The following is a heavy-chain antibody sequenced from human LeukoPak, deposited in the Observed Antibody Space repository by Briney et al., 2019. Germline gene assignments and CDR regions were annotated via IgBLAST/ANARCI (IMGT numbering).Heavy chain of an antibody. Sequence: GGSLRLSCAASGFTFSSYSMNWVRQAPGKGLEWVSPISSSSSYIYYADSVKGRFTISRDNAKNSLYLQMNSLRAEDTAVYYCARDLSDMVRGVVDYWGQGTLVTVSS. CDR2: ISSSSSYI. J-gene: IGHJ4*02. CDR1: GFTFSSYS. CDR3: ARDLSDMVRGVVDY. V-gene: IGHV3-21*01. D-gene: IGHD3-10*01.